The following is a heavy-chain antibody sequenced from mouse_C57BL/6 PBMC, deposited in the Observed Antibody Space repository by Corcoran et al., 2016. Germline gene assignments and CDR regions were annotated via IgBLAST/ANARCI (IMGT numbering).Heavy chain of an antibody. Sequence: EVQLQQSGPELVKPGASVKIPCKASGYTFTDYNMDWVKQSHGKSLEWIGDINPNNGGTIYNQKFKGKATLTVDKSSSTAYMELHRLTSEDTSVDYWARLVTTVVEYYYAMDYWGQGTSVTVSS. CDR3: ARLVTTVVEYYYAMDY. CDR2: INPNNGGT. D-gene: IGHD1-1*01. J-gene: IGHJ4*01. CDR1: GYTFTDYN. V-gene: IGHV1-18*01.